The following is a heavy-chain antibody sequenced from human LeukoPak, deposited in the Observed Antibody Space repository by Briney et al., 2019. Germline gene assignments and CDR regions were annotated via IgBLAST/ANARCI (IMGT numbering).Heavy chain of an antibody. D-gene: IGHD6-19*01. Sequence: GGSLRLSCAASGFTFSSYGMHWVRQAPGKGLEWVAFIRYDGSNKYYADSVKGRFTISRDNSKNTLYLQMNSLRAEDTAVYYCAVRAVAGPGLDYWGQGTLVTVSS. V-gene: IGHV3-30*02. J-gene: IGHJ4*02. CDR1: GFTFSSYG. CDR2: IRYDGSNK. CDR3: AVRAVAGPGLDY.